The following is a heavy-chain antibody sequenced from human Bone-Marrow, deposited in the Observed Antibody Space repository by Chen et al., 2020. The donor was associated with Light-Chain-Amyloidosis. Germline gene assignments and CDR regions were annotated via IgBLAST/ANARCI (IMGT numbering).Heavy chain of an antibody. J-gene: IGHJ4*02. V-gene: IGHV5-51*01. CDR3: ARRRDCYNLDY. D-gene: IGHD2-21*02. Sequence: EVQLEQSGPEAKKPGESLKISCKGSGYTFPNYWIGWVRQMPGKGLEWMGVIYPYDSEARYRPTFEGLVTISADKSIATAFLLLRSLKASDSSSYYCARRRDCYNLDYWGQGTLVTVSS. CDR1: GYTFPNYW. CDR2: IYPYDSEA.